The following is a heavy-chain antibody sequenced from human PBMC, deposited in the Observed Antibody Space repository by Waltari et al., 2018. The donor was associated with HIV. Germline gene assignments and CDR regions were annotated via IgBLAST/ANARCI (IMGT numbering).Heavy chain of an antibody. D-gene: IGHD1-26*01. CDR1: GDSVSSGGYY. J-gene: IGHJ6*02. Sequence: QVQLQESGPGLVKPSQTLSLTCTVSGDSVSSGGYYWSWIRQHPGKGLEWIGYIYYSGRTNDNPSLKSRVTISVDTSKNQFSRKLSSVTAADTAVYYCARDRQPIVGASSPHGMDVWGQGTTVTVSS. V-gene: IGHV4-31*03. CDR2: IYYSGRT. CDR3: ARDRQPIVGASSPHGMDV.